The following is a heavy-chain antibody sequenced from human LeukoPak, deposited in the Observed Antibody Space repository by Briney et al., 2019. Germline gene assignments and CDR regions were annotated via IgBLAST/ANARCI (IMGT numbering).Heavy chain of an antibody. V-gene: IGHV4-59*01. J-gene: IGHJ5*02. Sequence: KTSETLSLTCAVYGGSFSSYYWSWIRQPPGKGLEWIGYIYYSGSTNYNPSLKSRVTISVDTSKNQFSLKLSSVTAADTAVYYCAREGSYRDWFDPWGQGTLVTVSS. CDR3: AREGSYRDWFDP. CDR2: IYYSGST. D-gene: IGHD5-18*01. CDR1: GGSFSSYY.